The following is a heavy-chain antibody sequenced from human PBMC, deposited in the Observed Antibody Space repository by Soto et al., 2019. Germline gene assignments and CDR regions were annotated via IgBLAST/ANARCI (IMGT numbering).Heavy chain of an antibody. CDR2: IWYDGSNK. D-gene: IGHD6-6*01. CDR1: GFTFSSYG. Sequence: GGSLRLSCAASGFTFSSYGMHWVRQAPGKGLEWVAVIWYDGSNKNYADSVKGRFTISRDNSKNTLYLQMNSLRAEDTAVYYCARDFHYYSSSSPVDYWGQGTLVTVSS. J-gene: IGHJ4*02. CDR3: ARDFHYYSSSSPVDY. V-gene: IGHV3-33*01.